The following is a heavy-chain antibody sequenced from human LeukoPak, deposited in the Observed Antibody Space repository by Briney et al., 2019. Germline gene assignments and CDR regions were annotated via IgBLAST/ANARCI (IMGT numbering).Heavy chain of an antibody. CDR1: GGTFSSYA. CDR3: ARGPIIAAAGTL. CDR2: IIPIFGTA. J-gene: IGHJ4*02. D-gene: IGHD6-13*01. V-gene: IGHV1-69*05. Sequence: GASVKVSCKASGGTFSSYAISWVRQAPGQGLEWMGGIIPIFGTANYAQKFQGRVTITTDESTSTAYMELSSLRSEDTAVYYCARGPIIAAAGTLWGQGTLVTVSS.